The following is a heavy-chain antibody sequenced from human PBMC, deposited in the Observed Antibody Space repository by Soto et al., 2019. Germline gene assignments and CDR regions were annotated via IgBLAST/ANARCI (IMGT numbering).Heavy chain of an antibody. CDR1: GGSVSSGSYY. CDR3: ARDNRDPGSSWYYYYYGMDV. Sequence: QVQLQESGPGLVKPSETLSLTCTVSGGSVSSGSYYWSWIRQPPGKGLEWIGYIYYSGSTNYNPSRESRVTITVDTTKNPFSLKLSSVTAADTAVYYCARDNRDPGSSWYYYYYGMDVWGQGTTVTVSS. CDR2: IYYSGST. V-gene: IGHV4-61*01. D-gene: IGHD6-13*01. J-gene: IGHJ6*02.